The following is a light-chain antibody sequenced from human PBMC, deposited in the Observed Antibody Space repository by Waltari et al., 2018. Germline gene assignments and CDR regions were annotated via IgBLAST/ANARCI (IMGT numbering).Light chain of an antibody. CDR2: NAS. V-gene: IGKV1-33*01. CDR1: QDISNY. CDR3: QQYDELPLT. Sequence: DIQMTQSPSSLSASVGDRVAITCQASQDISNYLNCYPQKPGKAPKLLIYNASILETGVSSTFSGSGAGIEFTLTISSLQPEDIGTYYCQQYDELPLTFGGGTKVEIK. J-gene: IGKJ4*01.